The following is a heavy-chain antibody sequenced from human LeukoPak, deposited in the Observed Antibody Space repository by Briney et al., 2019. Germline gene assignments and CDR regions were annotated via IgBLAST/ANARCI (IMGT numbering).Heavy chain of an antibody. J-gene: IGHJ6*03. CDR1: GGSISSGGYY. Sequence: SETLSLTCTVSGGSISSGGYYWSWIRQPPGKGLEWVGYIYHSGSTYYSPSLKSRVTMSLDRSKNQVSLRLSSVTVAETAVYYCARGRDTYMDVWGRGTTVTVSS. CDR3: ARGRDTYMDV. CDR2: IYHSGST. V-gene: IGHV4-30-2*01.